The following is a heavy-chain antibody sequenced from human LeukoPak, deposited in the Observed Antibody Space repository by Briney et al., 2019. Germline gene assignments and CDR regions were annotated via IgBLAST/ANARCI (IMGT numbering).Heavy chain of an antibody. D-gene: IGHD6-6*01. CDR1: GDSISSYY. V-gene: IGHV4-59*01. CDR2: IYYSGST. CDR3: ARDYSQLGRFDP. J-gene: IGHJ5*02. Sequence: SETLSLTCTVSGDSISSYYWSWIRQPPGRGLEGIGYIYYSGSTNYNPSLKSRVTISVDTSKNQFSLKLSSVTAADTAVYYCARDYSQLGRFDPWGQGTLVTVSS.